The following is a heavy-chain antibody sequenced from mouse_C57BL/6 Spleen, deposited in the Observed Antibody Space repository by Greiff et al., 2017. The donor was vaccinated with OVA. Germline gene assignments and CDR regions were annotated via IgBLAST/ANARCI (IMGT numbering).Heavy chain of an antibody. Sequence: EVQLVEPGGDLVKPGGSLKLSCAASGFTFSSYGMSWVRQTPDKRLEWVATISSCGSYTYYPDSVKGRFTISRDNAKNTLYLQMSSLKSEDTAMYYCARHNSLDYWGQGTSVTVSS. CDR1: GFTFSSYG. CDR3: ARHNSLDY. V-gene: IGHV5-6*01. J-gene: IGHJ4*01. D-gene: IGHD1-3*01. CDR2: ISSCGSYT.